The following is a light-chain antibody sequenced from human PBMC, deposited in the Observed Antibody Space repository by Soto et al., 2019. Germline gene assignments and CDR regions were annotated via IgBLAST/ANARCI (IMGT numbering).Light chain of an antibody. V-gene: IGKV3-20*01. CDR2: GAS. J-gene: IGKJ2*01. CDR1: QSVSSSY. Sequence: EIVLTQSPGTLSLSPGERATLSCRASQSVSSSYLAWYLHKPGQDPRLLIYGASTSATDIPDRFSGSGSGTDFTLTISRLEPEDVAVYYGQQYGTSPVYTFGQGAKLE. CDR3: QQYGTSPVYT.